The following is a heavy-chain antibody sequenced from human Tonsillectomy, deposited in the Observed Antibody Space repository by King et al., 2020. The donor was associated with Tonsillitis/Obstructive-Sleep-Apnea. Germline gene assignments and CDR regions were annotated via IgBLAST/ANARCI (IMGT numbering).Heavy chain of an antibody. Sequence: QLRESGPGLVKPSETLSLACTVSGGSISSGSYYWGWVRQPPGKGLEWIGSISYSGSSYNNSSLKSRVTFSIDTSKNQFSLKLSSVTAADTAVFYCARAVDSASLGYFNLWGRGTLVTVSS. CDR2: ISYSGSS. V-gene: IGHV4-39*01. CDR1: GGSISSGSYY. CDR3: ARAVDSASLGYFNL. D-gene: IGHD3-9*01. J-gene: IGHJ2*01.